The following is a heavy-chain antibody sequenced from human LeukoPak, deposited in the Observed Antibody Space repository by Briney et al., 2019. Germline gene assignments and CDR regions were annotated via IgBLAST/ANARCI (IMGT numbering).Heavy chain of an antibody. CDR2: RSKTDGGTT. V-gene: IGHV3-15*01. Sequence: GGSLRLSCAASGFTFSNAWMSWVRQAPGKGLEWVGRRSKTDGGTTDYAAPVKGRFTISRDDSKNTLYLQMNSLKTEDTAVYYCTTHIAAAPKYWGQGTLVTVSS. J-gene: IGHJ4*02. CDR1: GFTFSNAW. CDR3: TTHIAAAPKY. D-gene: IGHD6-13*01.